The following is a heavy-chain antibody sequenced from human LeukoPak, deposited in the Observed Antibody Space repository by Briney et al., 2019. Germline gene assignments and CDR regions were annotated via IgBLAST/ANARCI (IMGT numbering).Heavy chain of an antibody. CDR1: GFTFSNYW. V-gene: IGHV3-74*01. J-gene: IGHJ4*02. CDR3: ARPAFYDSSGYGHY. D-gene: IGHD3-22*01. Sequence: GGSLRPSCAASGFTFSNYWMHWVRQAPGRGLVWVSRINNDGTTTTYADSVKGRFTISRDNAKNTLYLQINSLRAEDTAVYYCARPAFYDSSGYGHYWGEGTLVTVSS. CDR2: INNDGTTT.